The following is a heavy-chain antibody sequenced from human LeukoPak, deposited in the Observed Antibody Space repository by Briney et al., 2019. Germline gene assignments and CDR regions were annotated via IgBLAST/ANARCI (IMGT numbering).Heavy chain of an antibody. CDR3: ARDNMGTAMGYYYYYGMDV. J-gene: IGHJ6*02. Sequence: PGRSLRLSCAASGFTFSSYAMHWVRQAPGKGLEWVAVISYDGSNKYYADSVKGRFTISRDTSTNTLYLQMNSLRAEYTAVYYCARDNMGTAMGYYYYYGMDVWGQGTTVTVSS. CDR1: GFTFSSYA. D-gene: IGHD5-18*01. CDR2: ISYDGSNK. V-gene: IGHV3-30*04.